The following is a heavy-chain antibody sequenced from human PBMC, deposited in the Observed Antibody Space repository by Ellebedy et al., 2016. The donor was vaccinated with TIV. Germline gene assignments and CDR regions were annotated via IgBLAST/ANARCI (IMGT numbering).Heavy chain of an antibody. V-gene: IGHV3-23*01. CDR2: ISSSGGST. CDR3: AREGSNWRYAFDI. J-gene: IGHJ3*02. CDR1: GFTFTSYA. D-gene: IGHD6-13*01. Sequence: GGSLRLSXAASGFTFTSYAMSWVRQAPGKGLEWVSAISSSGGSTYYADSVKGRFTISRDNSKNTLYLQMNSLRGGDTAIYYCAREGSNWRYAFDIWGQGTMVTVSS.